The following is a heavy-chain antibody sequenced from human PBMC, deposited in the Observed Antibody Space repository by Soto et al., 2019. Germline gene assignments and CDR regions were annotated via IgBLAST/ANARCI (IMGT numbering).Heavy chain of an antibody. J-gene: IGHJ3*02. D-gene: IGHD2-21*02. CDR1: GFTFSSYG. CDR2: IWYDGSNK. Sequence: GGSLRLSCAASGFTFSSYGMHWVRQAPGKGLEWVAVIWYDGSNKYYADSVKGRFTISRDNSKNTLYLQMNSLRAEDTAVYYCARGGDEALAYAFDIWGQGTMVTVSS. V-gene: IGHV3-33*01. CDR3: ARGGDEALAYAFDI.